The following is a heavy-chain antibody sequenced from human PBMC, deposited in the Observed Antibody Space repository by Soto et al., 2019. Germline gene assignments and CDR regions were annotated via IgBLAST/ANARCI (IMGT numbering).Heavy chain of an antibody. CDR2: IFYSGGT. CDR3: ERRGRYSSGFINHEFDY. CDR1: GGSISSSSHY. J-gene: IGHJ4*02. D-gene: IGHD6-19*01. V-gene: IGHV4-39*01. Sequence: QLQLQESGPGLVKPSETLALTCTVSGGSISSSSHYWGGIRQPPGKGLEWIGSIFYSGGTFYTRSLHSRVTISVDTSKNKFSLKLNSVTASDTAVYYCERRGRYSSGFINHEFDYWGQRTLVTVSS.